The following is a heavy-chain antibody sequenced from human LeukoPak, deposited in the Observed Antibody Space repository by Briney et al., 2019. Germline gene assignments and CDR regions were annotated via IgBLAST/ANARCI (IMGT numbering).Heavy chain of an antibody. V-gene: IGHV3-43*02. CDR3: ARESGKFDY. Sequence: PGGSLRLSCAASGFTFSTYNMNWVRQAPGKGLEWVSLISGDGVSTFYADSVKGRFSISRDNSKNSLSLEMNSLRTEDTAMYYCARESGKFDYWGQGTLVAVSS. J-gene: IGHJ4*02. CDR2: ISGDGVST. CDR1: GFTFSTYN.